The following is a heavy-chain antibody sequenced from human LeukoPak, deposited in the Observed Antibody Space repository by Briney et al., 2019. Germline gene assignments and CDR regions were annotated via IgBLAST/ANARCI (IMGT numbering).Heavy chain of an antibody. V-gene: IGHV1-2*02. Sequence: ASVKVSCKTSGYTFTGYYLPWVRQAPGQGLGWMGWINPNSGGTNYAQKFQGRVTMTRDTSISTAYMELSRLRSDDTAVYYCARDRGISGKSYSFYYWGQGTLVTVSS. J-gene: IGHJ4*02. CDR1: GYTFTGYY. D-gene: IGHD1-20*01. CDR2: INPNSGGT. CDR3: ARDRGISGKSYSFYY.